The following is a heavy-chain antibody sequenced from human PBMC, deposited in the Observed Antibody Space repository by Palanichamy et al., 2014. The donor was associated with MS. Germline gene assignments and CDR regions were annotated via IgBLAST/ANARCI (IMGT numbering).Heavy chain of an antibody. CDR1: GFTFNSYD. D-gene: IGHD3-10*01. Sequence: EVQLVESGGALVQPGGSLRLSCVASGFTFNSYDMHWVRQPIGKGLEWVSVFDTAGDSYYVDSVKGRFTISRQNAKNSLFLQMNRLRAGDTALYYCGRGVRGAIDYWGQGTLVTVSS. J-gene: IGHJ4*02. V-gene: IGHV3-13*01. CDR3: GRGVRGAIDY. CDR2: FDTAGDS.